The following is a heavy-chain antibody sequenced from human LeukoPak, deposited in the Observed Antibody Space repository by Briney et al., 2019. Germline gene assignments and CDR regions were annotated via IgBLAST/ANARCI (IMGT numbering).Heavy chain of an antibody. CDR3: ARGSRGYSYG. CDR2: IYYSAST. V-gene: IGHV4-61*01. Sequence: SETLSLTCTVSGVSVNSGSYYWSWIRQPPGKGLEWIGYIYYSASTNYNPSLKSRVTISVDTSNNQFSLKLSSVTAADTAVYYCARGSRGYSYGWGQGTLVTVSS. D-gene: IGHD5-18*01. CDR1: GVSVNSGSYY. J-gene: IGHJ4*02.